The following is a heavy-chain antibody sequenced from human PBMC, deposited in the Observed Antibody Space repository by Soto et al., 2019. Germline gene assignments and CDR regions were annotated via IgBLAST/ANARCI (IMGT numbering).Heavy chain of an antibody. V-gene: IGHV4-39*01. J-gene: IGHJ4*02. CDR3: ATVATYYDILTGYSTPYFDY. CDR1: GGSISSSRYY. CDR2: IYYSGST. D-gene: IGHD3-9*01. Sequence: SETLSLTCTVSGGSISSSRYYWGWIRQPPGKGLEWIGSIYYSGSTYYNPSLKSRVTISVDTSKNQFSLKLSSVTAADTAVYYCATVATYYDILTGYSTPYFDYWGQEALLTVSS.